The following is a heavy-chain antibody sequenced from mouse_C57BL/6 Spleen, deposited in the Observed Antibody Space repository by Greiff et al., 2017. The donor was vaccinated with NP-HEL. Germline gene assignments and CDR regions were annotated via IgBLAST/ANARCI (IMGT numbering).Heavy chain of an antibody. CDR2: IDPSDCYP. V-gene: IGHV1-69*01. CDR3: ARTTGVPTGFAY. D-gene: IGHD1-1*01. J-gene: IGHJ3*01. CDR1: GYTFTSYW. Sequence: VQLQQPGAELVMPGASVKLSCKASGYTFTSYWMHWVKQRPGQGLEWIGEIDPSDCYPNYNQKFTGKYTLTVYKSSRTAYMQLSSLTSEDYAVYYCARTTGVPTGFAYWGQGTLVTVSA.